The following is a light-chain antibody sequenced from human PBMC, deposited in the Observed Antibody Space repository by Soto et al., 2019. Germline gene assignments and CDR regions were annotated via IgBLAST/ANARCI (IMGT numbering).Light chain of an antibody. CDR3: SSYTTSSTLV. CDR1: NSDVGTYNY. CDR2: EVC. Sequence: QSVLTQPASVSGSPGQSITISCTGTNSDVGTYNYVSWYQQHPGKAPKFVVYEVCDRPSGVSDRFSGSKSGNTASLTISGLQAEDEADYYCSSYTTSSTLVFGGGTKLTVL. J-gene: IGLJ2*01. V-gene: IGLV2-14*01.